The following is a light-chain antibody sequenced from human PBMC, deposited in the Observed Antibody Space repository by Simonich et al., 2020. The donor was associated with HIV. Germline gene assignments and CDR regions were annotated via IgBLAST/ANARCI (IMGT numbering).Light chain of an antibody. V-gene: IGKV3D-20*01. CDR2: DAS. J-gene: IGKJ5*01. CDR1: QSVSSSY. Sequence: EIVLTQSPGTLSLSPGERATLSCRASQSVSSSYLAWYQQKPGLAPRLLIYDASSRATGIPDRFSGSGSGTDFTLTISRLEPEDFAVYYCQQYHNWPPITFGQGTRLEIK. CDR3: QQYHNWPPIT.